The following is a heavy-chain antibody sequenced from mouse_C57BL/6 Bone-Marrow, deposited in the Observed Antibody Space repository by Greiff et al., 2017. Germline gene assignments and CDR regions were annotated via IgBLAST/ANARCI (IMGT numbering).Heavy chain of an antibody. CDR1: GYTFTSYW. Sequence: QVQLQQPGAELVMPGASVKLSCKASGYTFTSYWMHWVKQRPGQGLEWIGEIDPSDSYTNYNQKFKGKSTLPVDKSSSTAYMQLRSLTSEDSAVYYCARRGIYYYYSWYFDVWGTGTTVTVSS. J-gene: IGHJ1*03. CDR2: IDPSDSYT. D-gene: IGHD2-4*01. V-gene: IGHV1-69*01. CDR3: ARRGIYYYYSWYFDV.